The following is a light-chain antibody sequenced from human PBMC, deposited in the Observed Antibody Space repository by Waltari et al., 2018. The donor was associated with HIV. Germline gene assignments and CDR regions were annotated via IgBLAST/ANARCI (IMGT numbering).Light chain of an antibody. V-gene: IGLV2-14*03. CDR3: NSYTTSSTLHVV. CDR2: DVS. J-gene: IGLJ2*01. CDR1: SRDGGGYNY. Sequence: QSALTQHASVSGSPGQSITISCTGTSRDGGGYNYVSWYQHHPGKAPKLMIYDVSNRPSGVSNRFSGSKSGNTASLTISGLQAEDEADYYCNSYTTSSTLHVVFGGGTKLTVL.